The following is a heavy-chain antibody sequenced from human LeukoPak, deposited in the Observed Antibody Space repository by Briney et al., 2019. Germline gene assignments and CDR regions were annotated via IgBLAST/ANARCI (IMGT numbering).Heavy chain of an antibody. J-gene: IGHJ4*02. D-gene: IGHD6-13*01. Sequence: PSETLSLTCAVYGGSFSGYYWSWIRQPAGKGLEWIGRIYTSGSTNYNPSLKSRVTMSVDTSKNQFSLKLSSVTAADTAVYYCARDSSSWSFLDYWGQGTLVTVSS. CDR1: GGSFSGYY. V-gene: IGHV4-4*07. CDR3: ARDSSSWSFLDY. CDR2: IYTSGST.